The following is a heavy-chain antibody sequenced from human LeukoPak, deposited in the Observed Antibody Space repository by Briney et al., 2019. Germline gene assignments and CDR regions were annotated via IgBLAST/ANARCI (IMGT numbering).Heavy chain of an antibody. CDR2: ISSSSSYI. CDR3: ARDPYSSLRSDY. CDR1: GFTFSSYS. J-gene: IGHJ4*02. V-gene: IGHV3-21*01. Sequence: PGGSLRLSCAASGFTFSSYSMNWVRQAPGKGLEWVSSISSSSSYIYYADSVKGRFTISRDNAKNSLYLQMNSLRAEDTAVYYCARDPYSSLRSDYWGQGTLVTVSS. D-gene: IGHD6-6*01.